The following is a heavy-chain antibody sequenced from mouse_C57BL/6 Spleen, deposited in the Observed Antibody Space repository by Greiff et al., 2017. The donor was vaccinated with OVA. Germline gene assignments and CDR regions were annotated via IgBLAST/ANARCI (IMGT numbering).Heavy chain of an antibody. V-gene: IGHV1-66*01. J-gene: IGHJ3*01. Sequence: QVQLQQSGPELVKPGASVKISCKASGYSFTSYYIHWVKQRPGQGLEWIGWIYPGSGNTKYNEKFKGKATLTADTSSSTAYMQLSSLTSEDSALYYCAGDYDEEVLAYWGQGTLVTVSA. CDR1: GYSFTSYY. CDR3: AGDYDEEVLAY. CDR2: IYPGSGNT. D-gene: IGHD2-4*01.